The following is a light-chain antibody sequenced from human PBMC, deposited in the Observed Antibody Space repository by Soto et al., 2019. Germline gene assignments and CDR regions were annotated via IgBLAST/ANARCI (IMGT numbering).Light chain of an antibody. CDR2: KS. CDR1: QRISNW. CDR3: QQYDSYPPT. Sequence: DIQMTQSPSTLSASVGDRVTITCRASQRISNWLAWYQQKPGKAPKLLIYKSILESGVPSRFSGSGTGTEFTLTISSLQPADIATYYCQQYDSYPPTFGQGTKVDIK. J-gene: IGKJ1*01. V-gene: IGKV1-5*03.